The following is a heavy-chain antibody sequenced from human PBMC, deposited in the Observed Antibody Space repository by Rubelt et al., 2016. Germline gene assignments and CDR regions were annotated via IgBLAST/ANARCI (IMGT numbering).Heavy chain of an antibody. V-gene: IGHV2-5*02. Sequence: QITLKESGPTRVKPTQTLTLTCTFSGFSLTSRPVGVGWIRQPPGQALEWLAVIYWDDDKRYSPSLKTRPTITKDTSKNQVVLTMTNMDPVDTATYYCARTRTLYWYFDIWGRGTLVTVSS. CDR3: ARTRTLYWYFDI. D-gene: IGHD2-2*01. CDR1: GFSLTSRPVG. J-gene: IGHJ2*01. CDR2: IYWDDDK.